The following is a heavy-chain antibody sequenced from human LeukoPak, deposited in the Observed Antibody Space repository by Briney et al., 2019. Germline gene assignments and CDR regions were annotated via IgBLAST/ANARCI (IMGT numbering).Heavy chain of an antibody. CDR3: ARVLSGSWDWFDP. J-gene: IGHJ5*02. CDR1: GFTFSSYW. CDR2: IKQDGSEK. D-gene: IGHD3-22*01. Sequence: PGGSLRLSCAASGFTFSSYWMSWVRKAPGKGLEWVANIKQDGSEKYYVDSVKGRFTISRDNAKNSLYLQMNSLRAEDTAVYYCARVLSGSWDWFDPWGQGTLVTVSS. V-gene: IGHV3-7*01.